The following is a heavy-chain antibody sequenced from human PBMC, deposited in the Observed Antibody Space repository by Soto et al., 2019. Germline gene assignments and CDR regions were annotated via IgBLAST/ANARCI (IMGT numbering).Heavy chain of an antibody. J-gene: IGHJ6*02. CDR1: GGSISSYY. V-gene: IGHV4-59*01. CDR3: ARDGPQAFWSGPSVYYYYGMDV. Sequence: SETLSLTCTVSGGSISSYYWSWIRQPPGKGLEWIGYIYYSGSTNYNPSLKSRVTISVDTSKNQFSLKLSSVTAADTAVYYCARDGPQAFWSGPSVYYYYGMDVWRHGTTVTVSS. D-gene: IGHD3-3*01. CDR2: IYYSGST.